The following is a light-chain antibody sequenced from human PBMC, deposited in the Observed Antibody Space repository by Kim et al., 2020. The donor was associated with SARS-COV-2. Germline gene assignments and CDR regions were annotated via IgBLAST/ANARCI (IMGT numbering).Light chain of an antibody. V-gene: IGKV1D-13*01. J-gene: IGKJ4*01. Sequence: AIQLTQSPSSLSASVGDRVTITCRASQGISGALAWYQQKPGKAPKLLIYDASSLESGVSSRFSGSGSGTDFTLTISSLQPEDSATYYCQQFNNYALTFGGGTKVDIK. CDR2: DAS. CDR3: QQFNNYALT. CDR1: QGISGA.